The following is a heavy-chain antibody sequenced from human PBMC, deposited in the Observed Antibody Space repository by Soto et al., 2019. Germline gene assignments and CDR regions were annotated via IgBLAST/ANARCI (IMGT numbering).Heavy chain of an antibody. CDR1: GFTFSSYA. J-gene: IGHJ4*02. D-gene: IGHD2-2*01. Sequence: PGGSLRLSCAASGFTFSSYAMSWVRQAPGKGLEWVSAISGSGGSTYYADSVKGRFTISRDNSKNTLYLQMNSLRAEDTAVYYCAKDRGYCSSTSCYGFDYWGQGTLVTVSS. CDR2: ISGSGGST. CDR3: AKDRGYCSSTSCYGFDY. V-gene: IGHV3-23*01.